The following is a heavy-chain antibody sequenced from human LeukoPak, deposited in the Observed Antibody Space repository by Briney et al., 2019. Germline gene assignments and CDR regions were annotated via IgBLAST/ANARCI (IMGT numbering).Heavy chain of an antibody. D-gene: IGHD5-18*01. V-gene: IGHV4-59*11. CDR2: LFDSVNT. J-gene: IGHJ4*02. CDR1: GGSISSHY. CDR3: ATIKGGCIFGYFDF. Sequence: SETLSLTCTVSGGSISSHYWSWIRQPPGKGLEWIAYLFDSVNTKDNPSLQSRLTLSADTSKNQFSLRLSSVTAADTAVYYCATIKGGCIFGYFDFWGQGIQVTVSS.